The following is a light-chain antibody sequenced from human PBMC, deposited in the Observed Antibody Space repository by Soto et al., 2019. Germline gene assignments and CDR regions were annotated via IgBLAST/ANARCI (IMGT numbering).Light chain of an antibody. V-gene: IGLV1-47*01. CDR2: RDN. J-gene: IGLJ2*01. Sequence: QSALTQPASVSGSPGQSITVSCTGSSGDIGYVNYVYWYQQLPGTAPKLLVYRDNQRPSGVPDRFSGSKSGTSASLAISGLRSDDEADYYCAAWDDSLRGVVFGGGTKVTVL. CDR3: AAWDDSLRGVV. CDR1: SGDIGYVNY.